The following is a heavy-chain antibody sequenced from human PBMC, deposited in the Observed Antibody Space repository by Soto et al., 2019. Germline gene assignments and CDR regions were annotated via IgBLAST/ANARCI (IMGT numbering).Heavy chain of an antibody. Sequence: EVQLVESGGGLVQPGGSQRLSCAASGFTFSNYDMHWVRQATGKGLEWVSAIDIAGDTYYPDSVKGRFTISREKAKNSLYLQMNSLRADDTAVYYCARAARWLQSRYFDLWGRGTLVTVSS. J-gene: IGHJ2*01. CDR3: ARAARWLQSRYFDL. CDR2: IDIAGDT. V-gene: IGHV3-13*01. CDR1: GFTFSNYD. D-gene: IGHD5-12*01.